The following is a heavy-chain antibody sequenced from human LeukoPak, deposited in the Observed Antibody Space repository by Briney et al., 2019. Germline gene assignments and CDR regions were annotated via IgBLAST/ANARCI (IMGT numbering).Heavy chain of an antibody. CDR3: ASSGSYRFDY. CDR2: ITASGTAM. Sequence: GGSLRLSCAASGFAFSHYWMNWVRQAPGKGLEWVSHITASGTAMFYADSVKGRFTISRDNAKNSLYLQMNSLRDEDTAVYYCASSGSYRFDYWGQGTLVTVSS. CDR1: GFAFSHYW. D-gene: IGHD1-26*01. J-gene: IGHJ4*02. V-gene: IGHV3-48*02.